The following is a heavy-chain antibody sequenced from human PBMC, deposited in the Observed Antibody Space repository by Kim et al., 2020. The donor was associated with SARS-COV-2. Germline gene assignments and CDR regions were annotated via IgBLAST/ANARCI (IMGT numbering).Heavy chain of an antibody. CDR1: GYTFFNYG. D-gene: IGHD3-22*01. J-gene: IGHJ4*02. CDR2: INVYNGKT. CDR3: ARVKLDYDSSGYHIPGLEGY. V-gene: IGHV1-18*01. Sequence: ASVKVSCKASGYTFFNYGITWVRQAPGQGLEWMGWINVYNGKTNYAQKLQDRVTMTTDTSTNTAYMELRSLRSDDTAVYYCARVKLDYDSSGYHIPGLEGYWGLGTLVTVSS.